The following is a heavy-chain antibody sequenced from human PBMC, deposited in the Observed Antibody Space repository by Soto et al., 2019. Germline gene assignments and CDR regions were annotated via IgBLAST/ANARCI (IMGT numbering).Heavy chain of an antibody. D-gene: IGHD6-13*01. CDR1: GFTFSSYA. J-gene: IGHJ4*02. CDR3: AKEEYSSSWYDGKYYFDY. Sequence: PGGSLGLSCAASGFTFSSYAMSWVRQAPGKGLEWVSAISGSGGSTYYADSVKGRFTISRDNSKNTLYLQMNSLRAEDTAVYYCAKEEYSSSWYDGKYYFDYWGQGTLVTVSS. V-gene: IGHV3-23*01. CDR2: ISGSGGST.